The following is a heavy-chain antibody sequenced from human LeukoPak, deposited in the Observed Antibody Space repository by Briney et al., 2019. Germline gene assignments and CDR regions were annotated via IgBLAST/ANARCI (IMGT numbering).Heavy chain of an antibody. Sequence: GGSLRLSCAASGFTFSSYGMHWVRQAPGKGLEWVAVIWYGGSNKYYADSVKGRFTISRDNSKNTLYLQMNSLRAEDTAVYYCASDHCSGGSCTTPADYYGMDVWGQGTTVTVSS. CDR1: GFTFSSYG. V-gene: IGHV3-33*08. D-gene: IGHD2-15*01. CDR2: IWYGGSNK. J-gene: IGHJ6*02. CDR3: ASDHCSGGSCTTPADYYGMDV.